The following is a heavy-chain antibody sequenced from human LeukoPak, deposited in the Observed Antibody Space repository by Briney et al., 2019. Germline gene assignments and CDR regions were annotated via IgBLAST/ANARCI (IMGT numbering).Heavy chain of an antibody. J-gene: IGHJ4*02. CDR1: GGSFSGYY. CDR2: INHSGST. Sequence: SETLSLSCAVYGGSFSGYYWSWIRQPPGKGLEWIGEINHSGSTNYNPSLKSRVTISVDTSKNQFSLKLSSVTAADTAVYYCARRRVLLWFGELLFDYWGQGTLVTVSS. D-gene: IGHD3-10*01. V-gene: IGHV4-34*01. CDR3: ARRRVLLWFGELLFDY.